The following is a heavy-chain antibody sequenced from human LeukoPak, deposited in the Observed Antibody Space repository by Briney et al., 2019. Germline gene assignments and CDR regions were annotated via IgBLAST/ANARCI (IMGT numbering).Heavy chain of an antibody. CDR3: ARAKAAAGIDYFDY. Sequence: PSETLSLTCTVSGASISDYYWNWIRQPPGKGLEWIRYIYYSGSTNYNPSLKSRVNISVDTSKNQFSLKLSSVTAADTAVYYCARAKAAAGIDYFDYWGQGTLVTVFS. D-gene: IGHD6-13*01. V-gene: IGHV4-59*13. CDR2: IYYSGST. J-gene: IGHJ4*02. CDR1: GASISDYY.